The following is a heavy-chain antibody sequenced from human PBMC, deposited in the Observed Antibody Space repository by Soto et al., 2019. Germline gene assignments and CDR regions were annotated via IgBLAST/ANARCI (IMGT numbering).Heavy chain of an antibody. Sequence: QVQLVQSGAEVKKPGSSVKVSCKASGGTFSSYTISWVRQAPGQGLEWMGRIIPILGIANYAQKFQGRVTITANKSTSTAYMELSSLSSEDTAVYYCARSIASAGTPDYWGQGTLVTVST. CDR2: IIPILGIA. CDR1: GGTFSSYT. V-gene: IGHV1-69*02. D-gene: IGHD6-13*01. J-gene: IGHJ4*02. CDR3: ARSIASAGTPDY.